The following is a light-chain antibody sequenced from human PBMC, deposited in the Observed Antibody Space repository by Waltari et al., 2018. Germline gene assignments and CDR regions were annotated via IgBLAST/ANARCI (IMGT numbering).Light chain of an antibody. CDR2: RNK. CDR3: AVWDDSLSGRV. V-gene: IGLV1-47*01. CDR1: RSNIGNTH. J-gene: IGLJ3*02. Sequence: QSVLTQPPSASGTPGQRVTISCSGSRSNIGNTHVNWYQQPPGTAPKLLIYRNKQRPSGVPDRCSGSKSGTSASLAISGLRSEDEADYYCAVWDDSLSGRVFGGGTKVTVL.